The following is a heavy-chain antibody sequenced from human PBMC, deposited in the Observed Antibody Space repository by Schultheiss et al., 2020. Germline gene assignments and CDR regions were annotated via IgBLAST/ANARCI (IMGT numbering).Heavy chain of an antibody. CDR3: ARRGYRNHFDY. CDR2: IYYSGST. Sequence: SETLSLTCTVSGGSISSYYWSWIRQPPGKGLKWIGYIYYSGSTNYNPSLKSRVTISVDTSKNQFSLKLSSVTAADTAVYYCARRGYRNHFDYWGQGTLVTVSS. D-gene: IGHD5-18*01. CDR1: GGSISSYY. J-gene: IGHJ4*02. V-gene: IGHV4-59*12.